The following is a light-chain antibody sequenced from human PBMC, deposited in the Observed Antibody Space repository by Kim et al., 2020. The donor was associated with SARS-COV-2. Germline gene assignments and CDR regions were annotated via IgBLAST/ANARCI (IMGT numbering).Light chain of an antibody. CDR3: QQYHGFPLT. Sequence: DILMTQSPSTLSASIGDRVTITCRASQTITTWLAWYQQKPGKAPKLLIYEASSLEDGVPSRFSGSGSGTEFSLTISSLQPDDFASYYCQQYHGFPLTFGHGTKVDIK. CDR2: EAS. J-gene: IGKJ1*01. V-gene: IGKV1-5*01. CDR1: QTITTW.